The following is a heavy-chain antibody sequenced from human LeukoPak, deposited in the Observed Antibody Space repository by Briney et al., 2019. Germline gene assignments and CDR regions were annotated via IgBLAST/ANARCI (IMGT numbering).Heavy chain of an antibody. J-gene: IGHJ5*02. CDR2: IYYSGST. CDR3: AREVAAGAVSGWFDP. CDR1: GGSISSSSYY. V-gene: IGHV4-39*07. Sequence: SETLSLTCTVSGGSISSSSYYWGWIRQPPGKGLEWIGSIYYSGSTYYKPSLKSRVTISVDTSKNQFSLKLSSVTAADTALYYCAREVAAGAVSGWFDPWGQGTLVTVSS. D-gene: IGHD6-13*01.